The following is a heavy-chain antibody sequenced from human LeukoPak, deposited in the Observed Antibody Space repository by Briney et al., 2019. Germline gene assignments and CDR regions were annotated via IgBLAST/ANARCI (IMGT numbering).Heavy chain of an antibody. J-gene: IGHJ4*02. CDR3: ARDRGGSYSAIDY. D-gene: IGHD2-15*01. CDR1: GFTFSSYS. Sequence: PGGSLRLSCAASGFTFSSYSLNWVRRAPGRGREWVSFISSSSITIYYADSVKGRFTISRDNAEKSLYLQMNSLRAEDTAVYYCARDRGGSYSAIDYWGQGTLVTVSS. V-gene: IGHV3-48*04. CDR2: ISSSSITI.